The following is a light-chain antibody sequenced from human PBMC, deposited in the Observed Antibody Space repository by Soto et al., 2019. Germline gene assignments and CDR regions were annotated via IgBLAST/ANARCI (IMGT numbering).Light chain of an antibody. CDR3: QQYHTYSPLT. V-gene: IGKV1-5*03. CDR1: ASISSL. J-gene: IGKJ4*01. CDR2: KAS. Sequence: DIQMTQSPSTLSAYGGDRVIITCRASASISSLVAWYQQKPGKAPRLLIYKASSLQRGAPSRFSGSGSGTEFTLTISILQPDYFATYYCQQYHTYSPLTFGGGTKVEIK.